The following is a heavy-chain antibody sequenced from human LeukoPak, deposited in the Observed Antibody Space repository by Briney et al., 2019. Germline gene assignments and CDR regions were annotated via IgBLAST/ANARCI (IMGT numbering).Heavy chain of an antibody. Sequence: WGSLRLSCAASGFTFSSYWMHWVRQAPGKGLVWVSRINSDGRSTSYADSVQGRFTISRDNAKNTLYLQMNSLRAEDTAVYYCARAPVSSGWYYFDYWGQGTLVTVSS. CDR3: ARAPVSSGWYYFDY. CDR1: GFTFSSYW. J-gene: IGHJ4*02. D-gene: IGHD6-19*01. V-gene: IGHV3-74*01. CDR2: INSDGRST.